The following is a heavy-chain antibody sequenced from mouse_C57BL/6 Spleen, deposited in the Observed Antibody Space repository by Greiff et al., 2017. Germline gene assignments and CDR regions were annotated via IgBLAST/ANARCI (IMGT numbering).Heavy chain of an antibody. CDR3: ARGGYDEFSYYAMDY. Sequence: LVESGAELARPGASVKLSCKASGYTFTSYGISWVKQRTGQGLEWIGEIYPRSGNTYYNEKFKGKATLTADKSSSTAYMELRSPTSEDSAVYFCARGGYDEFSYYAMDYWGQGTSVTVSS. V-gene: IGHV1-81*01. J-gene: IGHJ4*01. CDR2: IYPRSGNT. CDR1: GYTFTSYG. D-gene: IGHD2-2*01.